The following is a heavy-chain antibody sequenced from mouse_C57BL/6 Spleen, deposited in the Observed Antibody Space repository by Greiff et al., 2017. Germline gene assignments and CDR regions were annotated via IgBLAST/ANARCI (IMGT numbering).Heavy chain of an antibody. Sequence: QVQLKQPGAELVRPGSSVKLSCTASGYNITSYWMDWVKQRPGQGLEWIGNIYPSDSETHYDQKFKDKATVIVDKSSSTAYMQLSSLTSADSAVYYCARSEGYSFDYWGQGTTLTVSS. CDR3: ARSEGYSFDY. CDR1: GYNITSYW. J-gene: IGHJ2*01. V-gene: IGHV1-61*01. D-gene: IGHD2-3*01. CDR2: IYPSDSET.